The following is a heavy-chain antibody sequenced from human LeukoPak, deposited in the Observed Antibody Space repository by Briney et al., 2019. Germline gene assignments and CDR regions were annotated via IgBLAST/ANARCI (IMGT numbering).Heavy chain of an antibody. CDR2: ISAYNGNT. J-gene: IGHJ3*02. Sequence: ASVKVSCKASGYTFTSYGISWVRQAPGQGLEWMGWISAYNGNTNYAQKLQGRVTMTTDTSTSTAYMELRSLRSDDTAVYYCARTITMVRGVISSDAFDIWGQGTMVTVSS. CDR1: GYTFTSYG. CDR3: ARTITMVRGVISSDAFDI. D-gene: IGHD3-10*01. V-gene: IGHV1-18*01.